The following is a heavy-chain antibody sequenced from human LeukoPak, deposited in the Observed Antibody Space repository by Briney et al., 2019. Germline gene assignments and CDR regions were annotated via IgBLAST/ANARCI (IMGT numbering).Heavy chain of an antibody. CDR1: GGTFSSYA. D-gene: IGHD3-22*01. J-gene: IGHJ4*02. CDR2: IIPIFGTA. V-gene: IGHV1-69*13. CDR3: AREAAMVYYYDSSGQTEFDY. Sequence: SVKVSCKASGGTFSSYAISWVRQAPGQGLEWMGGIIPIFGTANYAQKFQGRVTIAADESTSTAYMELSSLRSEDTAVYYCAREAAMVYYYDSSGQTEFDYWGQGTLVTVSS.